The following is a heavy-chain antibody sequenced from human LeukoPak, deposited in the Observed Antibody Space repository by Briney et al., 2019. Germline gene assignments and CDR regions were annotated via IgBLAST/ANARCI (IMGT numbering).Heavy chain of an antibody. J-gene: IGHJ3*02. D-gene: IGHD3-22*01. CDR3: ARDSRYYYDSSVYRAFDI. Sequence: ASVKVSCKASGYTFTSYFLHWVRQAPGQGLERMGIINPSGGSTSQAQKLQGRVTMTRDTSTSTVYMELSSLRSDDTAVYYCARDSRYYYDSSVYRAFDIWGQGTMVTVSS. CDR1: GYTFTSYF. V-gene: IGHV1-46*01. CDR2: INPSGGST.